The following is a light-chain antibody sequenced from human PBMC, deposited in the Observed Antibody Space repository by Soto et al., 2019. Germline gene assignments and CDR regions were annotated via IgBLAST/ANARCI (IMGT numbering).Light chain of an antibody. Sequence: ENVLTHSPGTQSLSPGERATLSCRASQSVANSYLAWYQQKPGQAPRLLIYGASSRATGIPDRFGGSGSGTDFTLTISRLESEDFAVYYCQQYGTLITFGQGTRLEIK. CDR2: GAS. J-gene: IGKJ5*01. CDR3: QQYGTLIT. CDR1: QSVANSY. V-gene: IGKV3-20*01.